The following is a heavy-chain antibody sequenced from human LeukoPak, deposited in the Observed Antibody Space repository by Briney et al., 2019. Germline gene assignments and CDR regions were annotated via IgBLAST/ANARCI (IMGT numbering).Heavy chain of an antibody. D-gene: IGHD6-13*01. V-gene: IGHV4-59*01. CDR3: AREAPSSSRRWGWLDDAFDI. CDR1: GGSISSYY. CDR2: IYYSGST. J-gene: IGHJ3*02. Sequence: NPSETLSLTCTVSGGSISSYYWSWIRQPPGKGLEWIGYIYYSGSTNYNPSLKSRVTISVDTSKNQFSLKLSSVTAADTAVYYCAREAPSSSRRWGWLDDAFDIWGQGTMVTVSS.